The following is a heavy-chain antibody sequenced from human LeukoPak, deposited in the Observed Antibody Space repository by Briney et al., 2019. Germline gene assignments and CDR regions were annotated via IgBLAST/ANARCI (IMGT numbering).Heavy chain of an antibody. CDR3: ARIAAALNWFDP. V-gene: IGHV1-2*02. CDR1: GYTFTGYY. Sequence: ASVKVSCKASGYTFTGYYMHWVRQAPGQGLEWMGWINPNSGSINYAQKFQGRVTMTRDTSISTAYMELSRLRSDDTAVYYCARIAAALNWFDPWGQGTLVTVSS. D-gene: IGHD6-13*01. J-gene: IGHJ5*02. CDR2: INPNSGSI.